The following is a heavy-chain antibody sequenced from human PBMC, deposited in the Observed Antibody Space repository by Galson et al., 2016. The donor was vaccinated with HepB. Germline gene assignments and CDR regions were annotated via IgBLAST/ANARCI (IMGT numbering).Heavy chain of an antibody. D-gene: IGHD3-10*01. CDR1: GYTFTRYG. CDR2: ISAYNDYT. J-gene: IGHJ5*02. V-gene: IGHV1-18*04. Sequence: SVKVSCKASGYTFTRYGISWVRQAPGQGLEWMGWISAYNDYTDYAQRLQGRVPMTTDTSTSTAYMELRSLRSDDTAVYYCARTPENYYYGSGTPAGLFDPWGQGTLVTVSS. CDR3: ARTPENYYYGSGTPAGLFDP.